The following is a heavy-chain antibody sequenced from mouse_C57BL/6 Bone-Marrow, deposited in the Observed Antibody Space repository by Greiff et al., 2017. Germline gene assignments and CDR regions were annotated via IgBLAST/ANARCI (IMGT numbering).Heavy chain of an antibody. CDR1: GYTFTSYW. Sequence: QVQLQQPGAELVKPGASVKMSCKASGYTFTSYWITWVKQRPGQGLEWIGDIYPGSGSTNYNETFKSKATITVDTSSSTANMQLSSLTAEDSEVYYCAREFYGSSRRMDYWGQGTSVTVSP. D-gene: IGHD1-1*01. J-gene: IGHJ4*01. V-gene: IGHV1-55*01. CDR2: IYPGSGST. CDR3: AREFYGSSRRMDY.